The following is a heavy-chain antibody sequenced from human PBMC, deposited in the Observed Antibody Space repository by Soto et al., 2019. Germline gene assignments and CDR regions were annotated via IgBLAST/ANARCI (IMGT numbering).Heavy chain of an antibody. CDR3: TRVRVRWDGLGWFVP. CDR2: IRSRAYSGTT. Sequence: GGSLRLSGSASGFSFGDYGMSWVRQAPGKRLEWVGFIRSRAYSGTTEYAASVKGRFTISRDDAKTIAYLQMNSLKTEDTAIYYCTRVRVRWDGLGWFVPWGQGXLVTVFS. D-gene: IGHD1-26*01. V-gene: IGHV3-49*04. CDR1: GFSFGDYG. J-gene: IGHJ5*02.